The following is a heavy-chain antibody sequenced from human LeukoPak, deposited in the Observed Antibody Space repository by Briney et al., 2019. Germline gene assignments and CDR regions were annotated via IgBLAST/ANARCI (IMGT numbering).Heavy chain of an antibody. Sequence: ASVKVSCKVSGFTLTELSMHWVRQAPGKGLEWMGGFDPEDGETIYAQKFQGRVTMTEDTSTDTAYMELSSLRSEDTAVYYCATKYVYSYYDSSGYYGGWGQGTLVTVSS. CDR3: ATKYVYSYYDSSGYYGG. CDR1: GFTLTELS. CDR2: FDPEDGET. D-gene: IGHD3-22*01. V-gene: IGHV1-24*01. J-gene: IGHJ4*02.